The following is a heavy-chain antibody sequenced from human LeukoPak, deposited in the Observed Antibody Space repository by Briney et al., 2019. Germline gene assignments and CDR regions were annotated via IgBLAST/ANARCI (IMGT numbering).Heavy chain of an antibody. D-gene: IGHD3-3*01. CDR2: IYDSGST. V-gene: IGHV4-39*07. CDR3: ARVGHDFWSGYYIDY. CDR1: GGSIRSSYYY. J-gene: IGHJ4*02. Sequence: SETLSLTCTVSGGSIRSSYYYWGWIRQPPGKGLEWIGSIYDSGSTYYNPSLKSRVTISVDRSKNQFSLKLSSVTAADTAVYYCARVGHDFWSGYYIDYWGQGTLVTVSS.